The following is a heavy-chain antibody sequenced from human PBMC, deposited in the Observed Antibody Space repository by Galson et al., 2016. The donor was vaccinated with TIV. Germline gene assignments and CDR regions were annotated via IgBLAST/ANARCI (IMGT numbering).Heavy chain of an antibody. V-gene: IGHV1-46*01. D-gene: IGHD6-19*01. Sequence: SVKVSCKAPGYTFTSYYMHWVRQAPGQGLEWMGIIDPSGGSTSYAQKFQGRVTMTRDTSTSTVYMELSSLRSEDTAVYYCARVLEVAGTDYWGQGTLVTVSS. CDR3: ARVLEVAGTDY. CDR1: GYTFTSYY. CDR2: IDPSGGST. J-gene: IGHJ4*02.